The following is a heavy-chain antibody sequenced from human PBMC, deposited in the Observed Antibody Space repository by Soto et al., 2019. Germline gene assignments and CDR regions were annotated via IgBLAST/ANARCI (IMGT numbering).Heavy chain of an antibody. V-gene: IGHV3-30*18. CDR1: GFTFSSYG. D-gene: IGHD3-22*01. CDR2: ISYDGSNK. Sequence: GGSLRLSCAASGFTFSSYGMHWVRQAPGKGLEGVAVISYDGSNKYYADSVKGRFTISRDNSKNTLYLQMNSLRAEDTAVYYCAKDHGYYDSSGYYHNWFDPWGQGTLVTVSS. J-gene: IGHJ5*02. CDR3: AKDHGYYDSSGYYHNWFDP.